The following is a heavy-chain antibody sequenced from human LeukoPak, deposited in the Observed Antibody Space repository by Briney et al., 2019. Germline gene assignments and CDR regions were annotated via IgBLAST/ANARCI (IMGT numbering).Heavy chain of an antibody. Sequence: PGGSLRLSCAASGFTFSNYAMRWVRQAPGKGLEWVSTISGSGYSTQYADSVKGRFTVSRDQSKNTLNLEMNSLRAEDMAVYYCAKHAADSSGYRFEYWGQGTLVTVSS. V-gene: IGHV3-23*01. D-gene: IGHD3-22*01. CDR1: GFTFSNYA. CDR2: ISGSGYST. J-gene: IGHJ4*02. CDR3: AKHAADSSGYRFEY.